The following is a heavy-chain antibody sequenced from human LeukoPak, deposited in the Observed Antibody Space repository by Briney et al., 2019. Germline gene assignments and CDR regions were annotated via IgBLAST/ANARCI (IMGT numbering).Heavy chain of an antibody. V-gene: IGHV3-23*01. J-gene: IGHJ4*02. CDR2: ISGSGGST. CDR3: ARGARKGDDYGGFFDY. CDR1: GFTLSSYA. D-gene: IGHD4-17*01. Sequence: PGGSLRLSCAASGFTLSSYAMSWVRQAPGKGLEWVSAISGSGGSTYYADSVKGRFTISRDNSKNTLYLRMNSLRAEDTAVYYCARGARKGDDYGGFFDYWGQGTLVTVSS.